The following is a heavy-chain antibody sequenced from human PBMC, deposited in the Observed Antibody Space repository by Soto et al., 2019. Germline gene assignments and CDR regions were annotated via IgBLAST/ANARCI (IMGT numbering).Heavy chain of an antibody. Sequence: SGPTLVNPTQTLTLTCTFSGFSLSTSGMCVSWICQPPGKALEWLALIDWDDDKYYSTSLKTRLTISKDTSKNQVVLTMTNMDPVDTATYYCARSRGGSSSEHYYYYGMDVWGQGTTVTVPS. J-gene: IGHJ6*02. CDR2: IDWDDDK. CDR1: GFSLSTSGMC. CDR3: ARSRGGSSSEHYYYYGMDV. V-gene: IGHV2-70*01. D-gene: IGHD6-6*01.